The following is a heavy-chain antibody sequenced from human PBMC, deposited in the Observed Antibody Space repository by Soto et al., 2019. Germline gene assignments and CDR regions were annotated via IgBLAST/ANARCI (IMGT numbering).Heavy chain of an antibody. CDR1: GDTFSFYT. CDR2: INPILSMS. CDR3: ASSYGSGYRAFVS. J-gene: IGHJ5*02. D-gene: IGHD3-10*01. Sequence: GASVKVSCKASGDTFSFYTINWVRQAPGLGLEWVGRINPILSMSNYAQKFQGRVTMTADKSTNTAYMELRSLRSEDTAMYFCASSYGSGYRAFVSLGQGVLVTVSS. V-gene: IGHV1-69*02.